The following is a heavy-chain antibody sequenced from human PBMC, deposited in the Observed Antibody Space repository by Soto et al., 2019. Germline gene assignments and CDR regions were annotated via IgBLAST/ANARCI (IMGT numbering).Heavy chain of an antibody. CDR1: GDSIRSSSYY. CDR3: ARYYDSTDYWMALIDY. V-gene: IGHV4-39*01. D-gene: IGHD3-22*01. J-gene: IGHJ4*02. Sequence: QLQESGPGLVKPSETLSLTCTVSGDSIRSSSYYWGWIRQPPGRGLEWIGSVYYSENTYYNPSLKGRVTIPIDIYKRQISLRLSSVTAADTAVYYCARYYDSTDYWMALIDYWGQGTLVSVSS. CDR2: VYYSENT.